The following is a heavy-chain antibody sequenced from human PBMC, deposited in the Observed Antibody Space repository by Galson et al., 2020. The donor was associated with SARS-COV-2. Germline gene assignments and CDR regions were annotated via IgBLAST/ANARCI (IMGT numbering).Heavy chain of an antibody. D-gene: IGHD2-15*01. J-gene: IGHJ4*02. CDR3: ARDHSSRYYFDC. CDR1: GFTFSTYA. Sequence: GGSLRLSCEASGFTFSTYAMAWVRQAPGMGLEWVSSISGSGNTPYYADSVKGRFTISRDNSKSTLYLQMNSLRADDTAVYYCARDHSSRYYFDCWGQGSLVTVSS. CDR2: ISGSGNTP. V-gene: IGHV3-23*01.